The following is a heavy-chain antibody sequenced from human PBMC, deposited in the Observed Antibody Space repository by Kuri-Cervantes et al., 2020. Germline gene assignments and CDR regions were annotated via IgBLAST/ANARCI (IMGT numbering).Heavy chain of an antibody. CDR2: IWYDGSNK. V-gene: IGHV3-33*01. Sequence: GGSLRLSCAASRFNFRSYGMHWVRQAPGKGLEWVAVIWYDGSNKYYTDSVKGRFTISRDNAKNTVFLQMNSLRAEDTALYYCARGPSQAAADWYFDLWGRGTLVTVSS. CDR3: ARGPSQAAADWYFDL. D-gene: IGHD6-13*01. J-gene: IGHJ2*01. CDR1: RFNFRSYG.